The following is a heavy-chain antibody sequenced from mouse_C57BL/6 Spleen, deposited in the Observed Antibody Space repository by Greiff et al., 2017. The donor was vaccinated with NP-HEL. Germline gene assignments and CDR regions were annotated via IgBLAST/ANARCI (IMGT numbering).Heavy chain of an antibody. D-gene: IGHD2-3*01. CDR1: GYAFSSSW. CDR2: IYPGDGDT. V-gene: IGHV1-82*01. Sequence: LQASGPELVKPGASVKISCKASGYAFSSSWMNWVKQRPGKGLEWIGRIYPGDGDTNYNGKFKGKATLTADKSSSTAYMQLSSLTSEDSAVYFCARSRDGYPFDYWGQGTTLTVSS. J-gene: IGHJ2*01. CDR3: ARSRDGYPFDY.